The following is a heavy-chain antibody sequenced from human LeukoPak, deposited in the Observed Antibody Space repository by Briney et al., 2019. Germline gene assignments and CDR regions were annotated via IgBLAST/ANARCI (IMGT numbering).Heavy chain of an antibody. D-gene: IGHD3-22*01. Sequence: PSETLSLTCSVSGGSISSGTYSWGWIRQPPGKGLEWVGNVYYRGSTYYTPSLKSRVTLSVDTSKKLFSLRLTSVTAADTAMYYCTRVDYRDGSGYFDSWGQGTLVAVSS. J-gene: IGHJ4*02. V-gene: IGHV4-39*07. CDR3: TRVDYRDGSGYFDS. CDR2: VYYRGST. CDR1: GGSISSGTYS.